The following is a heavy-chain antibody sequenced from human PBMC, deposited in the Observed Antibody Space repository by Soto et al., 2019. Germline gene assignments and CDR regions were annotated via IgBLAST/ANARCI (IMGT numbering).Heavy chain of an antibody. J-gene: IGHJ3*02. D-gene: IGHD2-8*01. CDR3: AKFGSLMVYAAHDVFDI. V-gene: IGHV3-23*01. CDR2: ISGSGGST. Sequence: GGSLRLSCAASGFTFSSYAMSWVRQAPGKGLEWVSAISGSGGSTYYADSVKGRFTISRDNSKNTLYLQMNSLRAEDTAVYYCAKFGSLMVYAAHDVFDIWGQGTMVTVSS. CDR1: GFTFSSYA.